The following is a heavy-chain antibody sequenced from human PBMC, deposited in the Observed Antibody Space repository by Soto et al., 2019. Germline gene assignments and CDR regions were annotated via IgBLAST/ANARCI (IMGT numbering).Heavy chain of an antibody. CDR3: ARQSIPIGEVIARDGFDI. V-gene: IGHV4-39*01. J-gene: IGHJ3*02. Sequence: QVQLQESGPGLVKPSETLSLTCSVSGGSISSTKYYWGWIRQPPGKGLEWIGSLFYSGSTDYNPSLKRRVTLSADTSKGQFSLKLSSVTAADTAVYYCARQSIPIGEVIARDGFDIWGQWTMVTVSS. CDR2: LFYSGST. D-gene: IGHD3-16*02. CDR1: GGSISSTKYY.